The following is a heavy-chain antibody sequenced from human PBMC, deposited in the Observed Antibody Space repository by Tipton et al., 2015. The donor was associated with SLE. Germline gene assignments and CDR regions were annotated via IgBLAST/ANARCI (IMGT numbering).Heavy chain of an antibody. CDR1: GYSISSGYY. Sequence: TLSLTCAVSGYSISSGYYWGWIRQPPGKGLEWIGSIYHSGSTNYNPSLKSRVTISVDTSKNQFSLKLSSVTAADTAVYYCARGQEGRVTMIVEYYYYYMDVWGKGTTVTVSS. V-gene: IGHV4-38-2*01. D-gene: IGHD3-22*01. CDR3: ARGQEGRVTMIVEYYYYYMDV. J-gene: IGHJ6*03. CDR2: IYHSGST.